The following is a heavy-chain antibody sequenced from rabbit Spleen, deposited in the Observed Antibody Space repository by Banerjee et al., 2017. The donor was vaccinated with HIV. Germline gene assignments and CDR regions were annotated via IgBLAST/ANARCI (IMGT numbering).Heavy chain of an antibody. V-gene: IGHV1S45*01. Sequence: QEQLEESGGDLVKPEGSLTLTCKASGLDFNYNVMCWVRQAPGKGLEWISCIAGSSSAFTYSATWAKGRFTFSKTSSTTVTLQMTSLTAADTATYFCARDLDGVIGWNFGWWGQGTLVTVS. CDR1: GLDFNYNV. J-gene: IGHJ4*01. CDR2: IAGSSSAFT. D-gene: IGHD1-1*01. CDR3: ARDLDGVIGWNFGW.